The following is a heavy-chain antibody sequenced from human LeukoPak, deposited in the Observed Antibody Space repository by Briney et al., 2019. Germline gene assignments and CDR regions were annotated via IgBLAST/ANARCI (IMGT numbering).Heavy chain of an antibody. CDR1: GFTFSSYA. D-gene: IGHD2-15*01. V-gene: IGHV3-23*01. CDR3: AKTDIVVVVAATPPYYFDY. CDR2: ISGSGGGT. Sequence: GGSLRLSCAASGFTFSSYAMSWVRQAPGKGLEWVSAISGSGGGTYYADSVKGRFTISRDNSKNTLYLQMNSLRAEDTAVYYCAKTDIVVVVAATPPYYFDYWGQGTLVTVSS. J-gene: IGHJ4*02.